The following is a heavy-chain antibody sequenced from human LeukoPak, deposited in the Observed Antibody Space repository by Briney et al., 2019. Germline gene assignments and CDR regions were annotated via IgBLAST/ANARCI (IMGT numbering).Heavy chain of an antibody. CDR1: GGSFSNYY. J-gene: IGHJ4*02. V-gene: IGHV4-34*01. CDR2: INHSGST. D-gene: IGHD3-22*01. CDR3: ARQTYYYDSSGYYIKGIFDY. Sequence: SETLSLTCAVYGGSFSNYYWSWIRQPPGKGLEWIGEINHSGSTNYNPSLKSRVTISVDTSKNQFSLKLSSVTAADTAVYYCARQTYYYDSSGYYIKGIFDYWGQGTLVTVSS.